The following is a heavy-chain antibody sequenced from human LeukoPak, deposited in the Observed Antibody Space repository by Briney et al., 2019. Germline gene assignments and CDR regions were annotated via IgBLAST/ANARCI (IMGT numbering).Heavy chain of an antibody. CDR1: GFTFSSHG. J-gene: IGHJ6*03. D-gene: IGHD2-2*01. Sequence: GKSLRLSCAASGFTFSSHGMHWVRQAPGKGLEWVAVIWFDGSNKYSADSVRGRFTISRDNSKNMLYLQMNSLRAEDTAVYYCAKSGYCSSTSCYFYYYMDVWGKGTTVTVSS. CDR3: AKSGYCSSTSCYFYYYMDV. V-gene: IGHV3-33*06. CDR2: IWFDGSNK.